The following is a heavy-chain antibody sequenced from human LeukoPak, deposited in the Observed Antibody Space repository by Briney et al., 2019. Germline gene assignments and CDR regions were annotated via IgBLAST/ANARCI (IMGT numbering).Heavy chain of an antibody. D-gene: IGHD3-22*01. CDR3: ARDPDYYEADRYFDY. CDR1: GYTFTGYY. Sequence: ASVKVSCKASGYTFTGYYMHWVRQAPGQGLEWMGWINPNSGGTNYAQKFQGRVTITVDKSTSTAYMELSSLRSEDTAVYYCARDPDYYEADRYFDYWGQGTLVTVSS. V-gene: IGHV1-2*02. J-gene: IGHJ4*02. CDR2: INPNSGGT.